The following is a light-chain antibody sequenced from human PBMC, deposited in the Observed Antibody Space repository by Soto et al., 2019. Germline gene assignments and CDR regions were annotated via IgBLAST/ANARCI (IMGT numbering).Light chain of an antibody. CDR3: SSYTSSSTPYV. Sequence: QSALTQPASVSGSPGQSITISCTGTSSDVGGYNYVSWYLQHPGKAPKLIIYDVSNRPSGVSNRFSGSKSGNTASLTISGLQAEDEADYYCSSYTSSSTPYVFGTGTKVNVL. CDR1: SSDVGGYNY. V-gene: IGLV2-14*01. J-gene: IGLJ1*01. CDR2: DVS.